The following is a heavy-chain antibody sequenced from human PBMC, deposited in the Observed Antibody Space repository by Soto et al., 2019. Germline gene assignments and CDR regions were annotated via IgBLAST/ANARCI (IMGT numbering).Heavy chain of an antibody. D-gene: IGHD3-3*01. J-gene: IGHJ5*02. CDR2: IYYSGST. Sequence: NPSETLSPTCTVSGGSISSGGYYWNWIRQHPGKGLEWIGYIYYSGSTYYNPSLQSRVTISVVSSKNQFSLKLSSVTAADTAVYYCARSISPWGPGTLVTVSS. CDR3: ARSISP. V-gene: IGHV4-31*03. CDR1: GGSISSGGYY.